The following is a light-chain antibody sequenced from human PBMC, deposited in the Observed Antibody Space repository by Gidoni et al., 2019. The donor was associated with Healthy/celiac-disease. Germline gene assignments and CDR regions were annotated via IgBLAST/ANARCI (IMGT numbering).Light chain of an antibody. CDR2: DAS. CDR1: QSVSSY. Sequence: IVGTQSPATLSLSPGERAARSCRASQSVSSYLAWYKQKPGQAPRLLIYDASNRATGIPSRFSGSGSGTDFTLPLSSLSPEEFAVYYCQQRSTRPPYTFGQGTKLEIK. J-gene: IGKJ2*01. CDR3: QQRSTRPPYT. V-gene: IGKV3-11*01.